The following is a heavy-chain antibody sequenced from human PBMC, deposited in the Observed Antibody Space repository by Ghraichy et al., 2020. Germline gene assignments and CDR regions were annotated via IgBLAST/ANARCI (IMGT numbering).Heavy chain of an antibody. CDR2: INAYSGGT. CDR3: AKGGPVGGRRSGPLLEA. D-gene: IGHD6-19*01. CDR1: GYTFSGYY. Sequence: ASVKVSCKASGYTFSGYYFHWVRQAPGQGPEWMGWINAYSGGTVYAQKFQGRVIITRDTSISTGYMDLSGLTSDDTAVYYCAKGGPVGGRRSGPLLEAWGQGTTVIVSS. V-gene: IGHV1-2*02. J-gene: IGHJ6*02.